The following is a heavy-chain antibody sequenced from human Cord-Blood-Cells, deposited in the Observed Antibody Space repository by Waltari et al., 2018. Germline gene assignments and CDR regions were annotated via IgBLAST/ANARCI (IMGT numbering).Heavy chain of an antibody. Sequence: QVQLQQWGAGLLKPSETLSLTCAVYGGSFSGYYWSWLRQPPGKGLEWIWEINHSGSTNYNPSLKSRVTISVDTSKNQFSLKLSSVTAADTAVYYCARRGYCSSTSCYSDYWGQGTLVTVSS. D-gene: IGHD2-2*02. CDR3: ARRGYCSSTSCYSDY. CDR2: INHSGST. V-gene: IGHV4-34*01. CDR1: GGSFSGYY. J-gene: IGHJ4*02.